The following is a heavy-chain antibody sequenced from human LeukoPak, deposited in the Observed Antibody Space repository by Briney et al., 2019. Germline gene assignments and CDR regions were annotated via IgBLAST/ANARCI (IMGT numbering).Heavy chain of an antibody. CDR3: ATDGVVVPQGGLDY. V-gene: IGHV1-24*01. Sequence: SSVKVSCKVSGYTLTELSMHWVRQAPGKGLEWMGGFDPEDGETIYAQKFQGRVTMTEDTSTDTAYMELSSLRSEDTAVYYCATDGVVVPQGGLDYWGQGTLVTVSS. CDR1: GYTLTELS. D-gene: IGHD2-21*01. J-gene: IGHJ4*02. CDR2: FDPEDGET.